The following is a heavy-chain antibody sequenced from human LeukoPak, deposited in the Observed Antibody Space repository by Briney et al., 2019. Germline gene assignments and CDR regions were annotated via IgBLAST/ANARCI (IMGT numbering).Heavy chain of an antibody. CDR1: RYTFTSFY. J-gene: IGHJ1*01. D-gene: IGHD3-10*01. CDR3: ARDYAPTTYGSGSYYYFQH. V-gene: IGHV1-46*01. CDR2: IHPKGGRT. Sequence: SVNVSCKASRYTFTSFYMQWVRQPPGQASEWKVLIHPKGGRTSYAQKFQRRVTMTRDTSTSTVYMELSSLRSEDTAVYYCARDYAPTTYGSGSYYYFQHWGQGTLVTVSS.